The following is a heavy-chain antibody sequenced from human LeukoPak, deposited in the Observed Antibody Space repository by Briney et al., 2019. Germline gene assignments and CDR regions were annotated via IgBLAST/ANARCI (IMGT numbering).Heavy chain of an antibody. CDR3: ARDSPPDD. CDR1: GFTFSSYA. J-gene: IGHJ4*02. Sequence: PGGSLRLSCAASGFTFSSYAMSWVRQAPGKGLEWVSDINGSGGSTYYADSVKGRFTISRDNAKNSLYLQMNSLRAEDTAVYYCARDSPPDDWGQGTLVTVSS. CDR2: INGSGGST. V-gene: IGHV3-23*01.